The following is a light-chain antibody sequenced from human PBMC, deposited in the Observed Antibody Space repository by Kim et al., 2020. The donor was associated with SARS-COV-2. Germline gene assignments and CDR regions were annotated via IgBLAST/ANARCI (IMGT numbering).Light chain of an antibody. CDR3: ATWDDSLNGVV. Sequence: ELTQPPSASGTPGQRVTISCSGSSSNIGSNTVNWYQQLPGTAPKLLIYSNNQRPSGVPDRFSGSKSGTSASLAISGLQSEDEADYYCATWDDSLNGVVFGGGTQLTVL. CDR2: SNN. J-gene: IGLJ2*01. V-gene: IGLV1-44*01. CDR1: SSNIGSNT.